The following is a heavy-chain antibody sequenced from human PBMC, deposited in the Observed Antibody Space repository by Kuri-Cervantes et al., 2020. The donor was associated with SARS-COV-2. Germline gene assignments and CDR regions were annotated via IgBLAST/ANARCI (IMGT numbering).Heavy chain of an antibody. V-gene: IGHV4-34*01. J-gene: IGHJ5*02. Sequence: ESLKTSCAVYGGSFSGYYWSWSRQPPGKGLEWIGEINHSGNTNYNPSLKSRVTISVDTSKNQFSLKLSSVTAADTAVYYCARAPRYIVVVPPGGNWFDPWGQGTLVTVSS. D-gene: IGHD2-2*01. CDR3: ARAPRYIVVVPPGGNWFDP. CDR2: INHSGNT. CDR1: GGSFSGYY.